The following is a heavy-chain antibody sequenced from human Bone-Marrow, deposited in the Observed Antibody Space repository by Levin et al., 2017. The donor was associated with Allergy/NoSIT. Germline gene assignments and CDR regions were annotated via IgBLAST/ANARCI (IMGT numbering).Heavy chain of an antibody. J-gene: IGHJ5*02. V-gene: IGHV3-23*01. CDR3: ASEYCSSTSCYGIWFDP. D-gene: IGHD2-2*01. CDR2: ISGSGGST. CDR1: GFTFSSYA. Sequence: LSLTCAASGFTFSSYAMSWVRQAPGKGLEWVSAISGSGGSTYYADSVKGRFTISRDNSKNTLYLQMNSLRAEDTAVYYCASEYCSSTSCYGIWFDPWGQGTLVTVSS.